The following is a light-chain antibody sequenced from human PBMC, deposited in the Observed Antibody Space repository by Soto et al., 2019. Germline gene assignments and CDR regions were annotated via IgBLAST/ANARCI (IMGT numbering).Light chain of an antibody. V-gene: IGKV1-5*03. CDR3: QQYNSYSWT. J-gene: IGKJ1*01. CDR1: QSISSW. Sequence: DIQMTQSPSTLSASVGDRVTITCRASQSISSWLAWYQQKPGKAPKLLIYKASSLESGVPSRFSGSGSGTEFTLTLSSLQPDDFGTYYCQQYNSYSWTFGQGTKVEIK. CDR2: KAS.